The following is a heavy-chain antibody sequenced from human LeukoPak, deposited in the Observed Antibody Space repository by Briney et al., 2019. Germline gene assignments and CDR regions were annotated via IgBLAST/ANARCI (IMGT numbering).Heavy chain of an antibody. CDR2: IYSGGST. CDR3: ARGSIAVAGTHSYYFGY. V-gene: IGHV3-53*01. Sequence: GGSLRLPCAASGFTVSSNYMSWVRQAPGKGLEWVSVIYSGGSTYYADSVKGRFTISRDNSKNTLYLQMNSLRAEDTAVYYCARGSIAVAGTHSYYFGYWGQGTLVTVSS. D-gene: IGHD6-19*01. J-gene: IGHJ4*02. CDR1: GFTVSSNY.